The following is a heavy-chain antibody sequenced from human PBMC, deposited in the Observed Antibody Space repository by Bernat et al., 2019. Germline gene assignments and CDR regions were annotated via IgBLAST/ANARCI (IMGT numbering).Heavy chain of an antibody. CDR1: GFTVSSNY. J-gene: IGHJ6*02. CDR3: ARAPGSWSNYCGMDV. V-gene: IGHV3-66*01. Sequence: EVQLLESGGGLVQPGGSLRLSCAASGFTVSSNYMSWVRQAPGKGLEWVSVIYEGGSTYYADSVKGRFTISRDHSKNTLYLQMNSLRAEDTAVYYCARAPGSWSNYCGMDVWGQGTTVTVSS. D-gene: IGHD6-13*01. CDR2: IYEGGST.